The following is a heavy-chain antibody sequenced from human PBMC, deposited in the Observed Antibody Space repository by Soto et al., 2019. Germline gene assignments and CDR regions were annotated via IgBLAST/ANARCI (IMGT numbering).Heavy chain of an antibody. V-gene: IGHV1-18*01. CDR3: ARRQWLVGGYYYGMDV. CDR1: GYTFTSYG. D-gene: IGHD6-19*01. J-gene: IGHJ6*02. Sequence: SVKVSCKASGYTFTSYGISWVRQAPGQGLEWMGWTSAYKGNTNYAQKLQGRVTMTTDTSTSTAYMELRSLRSDDTAVYYCARRQWLVGGYYYGMDVWGQGTTVTVSS. CDR2: TSAYKGNT.